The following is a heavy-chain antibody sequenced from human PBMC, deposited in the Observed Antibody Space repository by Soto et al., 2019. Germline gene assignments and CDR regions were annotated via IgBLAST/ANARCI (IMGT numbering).Heavy chain of an antibody. Sequence: QVQLVQSGAEVKKPGSSVKVSCKASGGTFSSYTISWVRQAPGQGLEWMGRIIPILGIANYAQKFQGRVTITADKSTSTAYMELSSLRSEDTAVYYWARHRYSSRNYYFDYWGQGTLVTVSS. D-gene: IGHD6-13*01. CDR3: ARHRYSSRNYYFDY. J-gene: IGHJ4*02. V-gene: IGHV1-69*02. CDR1: GGTFSSYT. CDR2: IIPILGIA.